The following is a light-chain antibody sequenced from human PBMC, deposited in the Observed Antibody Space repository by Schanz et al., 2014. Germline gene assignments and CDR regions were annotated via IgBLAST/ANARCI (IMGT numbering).Light chain of an antibody. J-gene: IGKJ1*01. Sequence: DIQMTQSPSTLSASVGDRIIITCRASQNIGRRLAWYQQKPGRAPNLLISDASTLQSGVPSRFSGSGSGTDFTLTISSLQPDDFTTYYCQQYSSYWAFGQGTKVEIK. V-gene: IGKV1-5*01. CDR3: QQYSSYWA. CDR1: QNIGRR. CDR2: DAS.